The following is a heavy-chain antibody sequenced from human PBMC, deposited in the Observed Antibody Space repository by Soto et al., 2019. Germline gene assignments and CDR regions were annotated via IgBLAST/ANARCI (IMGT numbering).Heavy chain of an antibody. J-gene: IGHJ4*02. D-gene: IGHD3-22*01. V-gene: IGHV3-30-3*01. Sequence: SLGLSCDASGFTFSTYPMHWVRQAPGKGLEWVAFISYDESKTYYADSVKGRLSISRDNSKNTLFLQMNSLRAEDTAVYYCARDMYHYDSSGYYYRGYFDYWGQGTLVTVSS. CDR2: ISYDESKT. CDR3: ARDMYHYDSSGYYYRGYFDY. CDR1: GFTFSTYP.